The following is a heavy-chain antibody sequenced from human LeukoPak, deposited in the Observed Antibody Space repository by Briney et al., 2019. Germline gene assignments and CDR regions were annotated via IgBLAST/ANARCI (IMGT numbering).Heavy chain of an antibody. CDR1: GYSFTSYW. Sequence: GESLKISCKGSGYSFTSYWIGWVRQMPGKGLEWMGIIYPGDSDTRYSPSFQGQVTISDDKSISAAYLQWSSLEASDTAIYYCARGFGYAGNYFDYWGQGTLVTVSS. CDR3: ARGFGYAGNYFDY. CDR2: IYPGDSDT. D-gene: IGHD5-18*01. V-gene: IGHV5-51*01. J-gene: IGHJ4*02.